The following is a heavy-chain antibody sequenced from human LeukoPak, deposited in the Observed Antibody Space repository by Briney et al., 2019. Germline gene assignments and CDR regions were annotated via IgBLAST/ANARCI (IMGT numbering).Heavy chain of an antibody. CDR3: ARTYSGYDYYYYYGMDV. V-gene: IGHV3-30*04. CDR2: ISYDGSNK. J-gene: IGHJ6*02. D-gene: IGHD5-12*01. CDR1: GFTFSSYA. Sequence: QPWGSLRLSCAASGFTFSSYAMHWVRQAPGKGLEWVAVISYDGSNKYYADSVKGRFTISRDNSKNTLYLQMNSLRAEDTAVYYCARTYSGYDYYYYYGMDVWGQGTTVTVSS.